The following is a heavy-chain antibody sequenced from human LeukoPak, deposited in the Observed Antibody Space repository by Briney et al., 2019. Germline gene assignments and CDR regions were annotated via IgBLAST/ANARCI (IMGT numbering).Heavy chain of an antibody. V-gene: IGHV3-7*01. CDR3: ARDPLRRYDY. CDR1: GFTFSTYW. CDR2: IKEDGRET. J-gene: IGHJ4*02. Sequence: GESLKISCAASGFTFSTYWMSWVRQAPGKGLEWVATIKEDGRETYYVDSVKGRFTISRDNAKNSLYLQMSRLRAEDTAVYYCARDPLRRYDYWGQGTLLTVSS.